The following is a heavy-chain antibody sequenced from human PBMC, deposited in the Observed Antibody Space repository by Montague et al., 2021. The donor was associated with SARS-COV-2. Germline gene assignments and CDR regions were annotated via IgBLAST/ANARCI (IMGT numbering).Heavy chain of an antibody. D-gene: IGHD3-10*01. CDR3: ARSLFSSGSF. V-gene: IGHV3-7*01. J-gene: IGHJ4*02. Sequence: SLRLSCAASGFAFSNYWMNWARQAPGKGLEWVAGIKPDGSGQNYVDSVKGRFTISRDNAKKSLYLQMNSLRVDDTAVYYCARSLFSSGSFWGQGTLVTVSS. CDR1: GFAFSNYW. CDR2: IKPDGSGQ.